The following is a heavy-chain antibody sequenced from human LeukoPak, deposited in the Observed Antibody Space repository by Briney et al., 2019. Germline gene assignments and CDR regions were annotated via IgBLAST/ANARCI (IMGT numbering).Heavy chain of an antibody. J-gene: IGHJ4*02. D-gene: IGHD6-19*01. V-gene: IGHV3-9*01. CDR1: GFTFDDYA. CDR2: ISWNSGSI. CDR3: ARGGKQWRGGNYFDS. Sequence: GRSLRLSCAASGFTFDDYAMHWVRQAPGKGLEWVSGISWNSGSIGYADSVKGRFTISRDNAKNSLYLQMNSLRAEDTAVYYCARGGKQWRGGNYFDSWGQGTLVAVSS.